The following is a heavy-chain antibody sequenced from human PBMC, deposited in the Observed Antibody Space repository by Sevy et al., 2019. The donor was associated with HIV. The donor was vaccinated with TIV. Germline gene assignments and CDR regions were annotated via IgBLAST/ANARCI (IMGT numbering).Heavy chain of an antibody. Sequence: ASVKVSCKASGYNFDNYGISWVRQAPGQGLEWIGWMNVYNGNTNYAQKVQGRATMTTETSTNTGYMELRSLRSDDTAVYYCARTTYCSRTSCYNGYPDYWGQGTLVTVSS. CDR1: GYNFDNYG. CDR2: MNVYNGNT. J-gene: IGHJ4*02. D-gene: IGHD2-2*02. V-gene: IGHV1-18*01. CDR3: ARTTYCSRTSCYNGYPDY.